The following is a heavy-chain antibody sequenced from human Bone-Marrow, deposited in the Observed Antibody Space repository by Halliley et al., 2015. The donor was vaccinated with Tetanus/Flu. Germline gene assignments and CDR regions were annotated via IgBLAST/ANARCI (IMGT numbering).Heavy chain of an antibody. CDR1: GITFSSHA. Sequence: SLRLSCAASGITFSSHAMSWARQAPGKGLEWVSAISGSGGTTYYADSVKGRFTISRDNSKNTLYLHMSSLRAEDTAIYYCAKDTIPMVRGVLDLWGQGTLVTVSS. J-gene: IGHJ4*02. D-gene: IGHD3-10*01. V-gene: IGHV3-23*01. CDR2: ISGSGGTT. CDR3: AKDTIPMVRGVLDL.